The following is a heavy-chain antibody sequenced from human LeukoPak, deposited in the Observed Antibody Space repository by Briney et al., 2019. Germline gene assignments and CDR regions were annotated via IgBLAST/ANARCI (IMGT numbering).Heavy chain of an antibody. D-gene: IGHD2-2*01. Sequence: GASVKVSCKASGYTFTNYGISWVRQAPGQGLEWMGWISAYNGHTNYAQKLQGRVTMTTDTSTSTVYMELRSLRSDDTAVYYCARAYSANIVVVPAAMSHYYYYYMDVWGKGTTVTVSS. CDR1: GYTFTNYG. CDR3: ARAYSANIVVVPAAMSHYYYYYMDV. J-gene: IGHJ6*03. CDR2: ISAYNGHT. V-gene: IGHV1-18*01.